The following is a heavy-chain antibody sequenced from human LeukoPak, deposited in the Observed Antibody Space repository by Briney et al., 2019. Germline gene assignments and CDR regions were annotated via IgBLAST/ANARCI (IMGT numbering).Heavy chain of an antibody. V-gene: IGHV1-2*02. CDR2: INPNSGGT. Sequence: ASVKVSCKASGYTFTSYGITWVRQAPGRGLEWMGWINPNSGGTNYAQKFQGRVTMTRDTSISTAYMEVSRLTSDDTAVYYCARDVAGTGDYWGQGTLVTVSS. D-gene: IGHD6-19*01. J-gene: IGHJ4*02. CDR3: ARDVAGTGDY. CDR1: GYTFTSYG.